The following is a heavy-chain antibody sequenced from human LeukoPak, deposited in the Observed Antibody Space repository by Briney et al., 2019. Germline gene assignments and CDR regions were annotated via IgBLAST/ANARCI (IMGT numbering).Heavy chain of an antibody. Sequence: ASVKVSCKASGYTFTGYYMHWVRQAPGQGLEWMGWINPNSGGTNYAQKFQGRVTMTRDTSISTAYMELSRLRSDDTAVYYCAKAPFCSGGICYKTFDYWGQGTLVTVSS. J-gene: IGHJ4*02. D-gene: IGHD2-15*01. CDR2: INPNSGGT. V-gene: IGHV1-2*02. CDR3: AKAPFCSGGICYKTFDY. CDR1: GYTFTGYY.